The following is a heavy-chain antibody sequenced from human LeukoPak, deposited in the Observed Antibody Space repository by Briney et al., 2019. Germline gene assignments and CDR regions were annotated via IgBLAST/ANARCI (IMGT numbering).Heavy chain of an antibody. CDR1: GYTFSSYY. Sequence: ASVKVSCKASGYTFSSYYMHWVRQSPGQGLEWMGAINPTGTDTIYAQTFQGRVTMTRDLSTSTAYMELSSLRSEDTAVYYCARQLRTTVDYYYYMDVWGKGTTVTVSS. CDR2: INPTGTDT. CDR3: ARQLRTTVDYYYYMDV. D-gene: IGHD4-23*01. J-gene: IGHJ6*03. V-gene: IGHV1-46*01.